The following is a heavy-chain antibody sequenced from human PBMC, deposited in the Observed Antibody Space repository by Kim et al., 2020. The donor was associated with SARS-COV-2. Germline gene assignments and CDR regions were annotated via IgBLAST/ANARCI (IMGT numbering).Heavy chain of an antibody. CDR2: IKSKTDGGTT. CDR3: TTETYYDILTGYYLFDY. D-gene: IGHD3-9*01. V-gene: IGHV3-15*01. J-gene: IGHJ4*02. Sequence: GGSLRLSCAASGFTFSNAWMSWVRQAPGKGLEWVGRIKSKTDGGTTDYAAPVKGRFTISRDDSKNTLYLQMNSLKTEDTAVYYCTTETYYDILTGYYLFDYWGQGTLVTVSS. CDR1: GFTFSNAW.